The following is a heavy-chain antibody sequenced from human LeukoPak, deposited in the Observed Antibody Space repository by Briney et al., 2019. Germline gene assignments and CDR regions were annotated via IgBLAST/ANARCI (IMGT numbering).Heavy chain of an antibody. J-gene: IGHJ5*02. V-gene: IGHV1-46*01. CDR2: INPSGGST. Sequence: ASVKVSCKASGYTFTSYYMHWVRQAPGQGLEWMGIINPSGGSTSYAQKFQGRVTMTRDTSTSTVYMELSSLRSEDTAVYYCAREASLYSSSSDNWFDPWGQGTLVTVSS. D-gene: IGHD6-6*01. CDR3: AREASLYSSSSDNWFDP. CDR1: GYTFTSYY.